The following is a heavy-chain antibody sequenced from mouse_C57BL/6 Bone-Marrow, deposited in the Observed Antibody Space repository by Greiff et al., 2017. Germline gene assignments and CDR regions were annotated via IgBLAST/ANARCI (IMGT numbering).Heavy chain of an antibody. D-gene: IGHD1-1*01. CDR2: IDPENGDT. Sequence: DVQLQESGAELVRPGASVKLSCTASGFNIKDDYMHWVKQRPEQGLEWIGWIDPENGDTEYASKFQGKATITADTSSNTAYLQLSSLTSEDTAVYYCTTRGYGSVYFDYWGQGTTLTVSS. J-gene: IGHJ2*01. CDR1: GFNIKDDY. CDR3: TTRGYGSVYFDY. V-gene: IGHV14-4*01.